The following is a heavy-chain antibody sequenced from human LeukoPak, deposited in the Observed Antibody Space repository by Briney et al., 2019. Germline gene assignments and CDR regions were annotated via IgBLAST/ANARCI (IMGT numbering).Heavy chain of an antibody. J-gene: IGHJ3*02. CDR2: ISSSGSTI. CDR1: GFTFSSYE. D-gene: IGHD2-15*01. CDR3: AREVGYCSGGSCYSGAFDI. V-gene: IGHV3-48*03. Sequence: PGGSLRLSCAASGFTFSSYEMNWVRQAPGKGLEWVSYISSSGSTIYYADSVKGRFTISGDNAKNSLYLQMNSLRAEDTAVYYCAREVGYCSGGSCYSGAFDIWGQGTMVTVSS.